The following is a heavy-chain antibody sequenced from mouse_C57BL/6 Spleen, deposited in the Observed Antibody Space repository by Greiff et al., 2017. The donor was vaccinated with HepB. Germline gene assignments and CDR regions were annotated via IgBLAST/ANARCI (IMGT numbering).Heavy chain of an antibody. CDR2: IDPNSGGT. V-gene: IGHV1-72*01. Sequence: QVQLKQSGAELVKPGASVKLSCKASGYTFTSYWMHWVKQRPGRGLEWIGRIDPNSGGTKYNEKFKSKATLTVDKPSSTAYMQLSSLTSEDSAVYYGARSMVTTRAWFAYWGQGTLVTVSA. J-gene: IGHJ3*01. CDR1: GYTFTSYW. CDR3: ARSMVTTRAWFAY. D-gene: IGHD2-2*01.